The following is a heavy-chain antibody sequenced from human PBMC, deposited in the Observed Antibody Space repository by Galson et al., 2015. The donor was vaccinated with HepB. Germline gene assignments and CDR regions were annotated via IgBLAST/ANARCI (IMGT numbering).Heavy chain of an antibody. CDR3: ARDPTDYYDSSGYYWGPGRDY. CDR1: GFTFSSYS. CDR2: ISSSSSTI. J-gene: IGHJ4*02. Sequence: SLRLSCAASGFTFSSYSMNWVRQAPGKGLEWVSYISSSSSTIYYADSVKGRFTISRDNAKNSLYLQMNSLRAEDTAVYYCARDPTDYYDSSGYYWGPGRDYWGQGTLVTVSS. V-gene: IGHV3-48*01. D-gene: IGHD3-22*01.